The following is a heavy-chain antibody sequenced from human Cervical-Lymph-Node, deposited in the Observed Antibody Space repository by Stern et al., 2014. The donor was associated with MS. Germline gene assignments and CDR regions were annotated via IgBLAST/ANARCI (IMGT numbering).Heavy chain of an antibody. D-gene: IGHD2-2*01. V-gene: IGHV1-69*01. CDR1: GGTFRGYA. CDR3: ARAEEFCSRTYCSRWAGWFDP. Sequence: QVQLVESGAEVKKPGSSVKVSCKASGGTFRGYAVSWVRQAPGQGLEWLGGIIPIFGTPNYAEKFRGRLTITADESPTTVYMELSSLESEDTAVYYCARAEEFCSRTYCSRWAGWFDPWGQGTLVTVSS. CDR2: IIPIFGTP. J-gene: IGHJ5*02.